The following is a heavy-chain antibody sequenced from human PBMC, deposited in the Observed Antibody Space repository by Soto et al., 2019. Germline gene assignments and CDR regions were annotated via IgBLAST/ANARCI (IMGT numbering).Heavy chain of an antibody. J-gene: IGHJ4*02. CDR1: GYSFSNYW. CDR3: ARSDYGGNLYYFDY. D-gene: IGHD4-17*01. V-gene: IGHV5-51*01. CDR2: IYPGDSDT. Sequence: GESLKISCKGPGYSFSNYWIGWVRQMPGKGLEWMGIIYPGDSDTRYSPSFQGQVTISADKSISTIYLRWSSLKASDTAMYHCARSDYGGNLYYFDYWGQGTLVTVSS.